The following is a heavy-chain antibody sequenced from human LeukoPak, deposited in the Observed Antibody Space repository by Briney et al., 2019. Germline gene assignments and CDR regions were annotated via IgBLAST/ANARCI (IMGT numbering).Heavy chain of an antibody. Sequence: SETLSLTCTVSGGSISSSSYYWGWIRQPPGKGLEWIGGIYYSGSTYYNPSLKSRVTISVDTSKNQFSLKLSSVTAADTAVYYCARHAIYGSGSYYHYYYMDVWGKGTTVTVSS. D-gene: IGHD3-10*01. CDR3: ARHAIYGSGSYYHYYYMDV. V-gene: IGHV4-39*07. J-gene: IGHJ6*03. CDR1: GGSISSSSYY. CDR2: IYYSGST.